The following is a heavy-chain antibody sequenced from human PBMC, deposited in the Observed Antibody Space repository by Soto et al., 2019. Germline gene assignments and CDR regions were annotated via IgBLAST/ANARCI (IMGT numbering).Heavy chain of an antibody. D-gene: IGHD2-15*01. Sequence: GASVKVSCKASGYTFTSYYMHRVRQAPGQGLEWMGIINPSGGSTSYAQKFQGRVTMTRDTSTSTVYMELSSLRSEDTAVYYCAREEGVGVVVVAARSEYFQHWGQGTLVTVSS. CDR2: INPSGGST. CDR1: GYTFTSYY. V-gene: IGHV1-46*01. CDR3: AREEGVGVVVVAARSEYFQH. J-gene: IGHJ1*01.